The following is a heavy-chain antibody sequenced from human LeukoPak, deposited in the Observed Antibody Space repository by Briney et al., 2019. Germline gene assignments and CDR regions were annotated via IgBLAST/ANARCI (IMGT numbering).Heavy chain of an antibody. CDR3: AKFVGVSATQWDFYL. CDR1: GFTFSNYW. D-gene: IGHD2-15*01. Sequence: GGSLRLSCAASGFTFSNYWMGWLRQAPGKGLDWVANIKQDGSEKYYLDSGKGRFTISRDNAKNSLYLQMNSLRAEETAVYYCAKFVGVSATQWDFYLWGRGTLVTVSS. V-gene: IGHV3-7*03. CDR2: IKQDGSEK. J-gene: IGHJ2*01.